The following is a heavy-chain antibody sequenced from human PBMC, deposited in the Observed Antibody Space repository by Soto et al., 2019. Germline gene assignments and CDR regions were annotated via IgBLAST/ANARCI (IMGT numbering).Heavy chain of an antibody. CDR3: ARGEDYGDYIRDFDY. CDR2: VNAGNGNT. D-gene: IGHD4-17*01. J-gene: IGHJ4*02. V-gene: IGHV1-3*01. CDR1: GYTFTSYA. Sequence: ASVKVSCKASGYTFTSYAMHWVRQAPGQRLEWMGWVNAGNGNTKYSQKFQGRVTITRDTSASTAYMELSSLRSEDTAVYYCARGEDYGDYIRDFDYWGQGTLVTVSS.